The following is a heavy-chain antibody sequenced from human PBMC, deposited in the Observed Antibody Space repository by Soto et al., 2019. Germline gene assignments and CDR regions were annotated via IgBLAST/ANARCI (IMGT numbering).Heavy chain of an antibody. V-gene: IGHV3-23*01. Sequence: GGSLRLSCAASGFTFSSYAMSWVRQAPGKGLEWVSAISGSGGSTYYADSVKGRSTISRDNSKNTLYLQMNSLRAEDTAVYYCAKNLRDPYYFDYWGQGTLVTVSS. CDR2: ISGSGGST. J-gene: IGHJ4*02. CDR1: GFTFSSYA. CDR3: AKNLRDPYYFDY. D-gene: IGHD2-21*02.